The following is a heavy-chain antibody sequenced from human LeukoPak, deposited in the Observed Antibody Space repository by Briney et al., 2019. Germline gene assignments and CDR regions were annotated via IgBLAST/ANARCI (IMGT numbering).Heavy chain of an antibody. CDR2: INTNTGNP. J-gene: IGHJ5*02. CDR3: ARDLPGTYTIFGVAPRAGWFDP. D-gene: IGHD3-3*01. Sequence: ASVKVSCKASGYTFTSYAMNWVRQAPGQGLEWMGWINTNTGNPTYAQGFTGRFVFSLDTSVSTAYLQISSLKAEDTAVYYCARDLPGTYTIFGVAPRAGWFDPWGQGTLVTVSS. CDR1: GYTFTSYA. V-gene: IGHV7-4-1*02.